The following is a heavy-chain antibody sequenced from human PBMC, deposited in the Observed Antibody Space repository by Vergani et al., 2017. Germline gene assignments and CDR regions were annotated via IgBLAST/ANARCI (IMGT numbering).Heavy chain of an antibody. V-gene: IGHV3-30*18. D-gene: IGHD4-17*01. J-gene: IGHJ4*02. Sequence: QVQLVESGGGVVQPGRSLRLSCAASGFTFSSYGMHWVRQAPGKGLEWVAVISYDGSNKYYADSVKGRFTISRDNSKTTLYLQMNSLRAEDTAVYYCAKDLSLGDYGEDFDYWGQGTLVTVSS. CDR2: ISYDGSNK. CDR1: GFTFSSYG. CDR3: AKDLSLGDYGEDFDY.